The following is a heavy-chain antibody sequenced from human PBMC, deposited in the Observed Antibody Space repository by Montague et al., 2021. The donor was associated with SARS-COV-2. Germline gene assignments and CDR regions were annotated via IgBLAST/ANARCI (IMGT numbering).Heavy chain of an antibody. CDR1: GFSISSGFY. D-gene: IGHD5-12*01. CDR2: VYHSGYT. Sequence: SETLSLTCSVSGFSISSGFYWAWIRQSPGKGPEWIGTVYHSGYTXYNPCLEGRVTVSIDTSKNQFSLTVTSVTAADTAVYFCARRGYTGSDYFDYWGQGTLVTVSS. V-gene: IGHV4-38-2*01. CDR3: ARRGYTGSDYFDY. J-gene: IGHJ4*02.